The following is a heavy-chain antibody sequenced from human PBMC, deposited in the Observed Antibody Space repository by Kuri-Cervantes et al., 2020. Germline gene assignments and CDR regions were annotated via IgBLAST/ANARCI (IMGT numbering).Heavy chain of an antibody. CDR3: ATYSSSWYVFDY. Sequence: ESLKISCAASGFTFSSYWMSWVRQAPGKGLEWIGYIYYSGSTNYNPSLKSRVTISVDTSKNRFSLKLSSVTAADTAVYYCATYSSSWYVFDYWGQGTLVTVSS. D-gene: IGHD6-13*01. J-gene: IGHJ4*02. CDR2: IYYSGST. V-gene: IGHV4-59*01. CDR1: GFTFSSYW.